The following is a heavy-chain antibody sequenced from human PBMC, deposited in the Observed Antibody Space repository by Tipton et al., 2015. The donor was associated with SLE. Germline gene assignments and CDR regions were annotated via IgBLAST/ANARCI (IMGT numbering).Heavy chain of an antibody. D-gene: IGHD5-12*01. CDR2: ISHSGST. CDR1: GGSISSSDYY. J-gene: IGHJ4*02. CDR3: ARGGVGGYDYFDS. V-gene: IGHV4-31*03. Sequence: TLSLTCTVSGGSISSSDYYWGWIRQLPGKGLQWIGHISHSGSTQYNPSLKSRFLISEDTSQNQFFLNLKSVTVADTAVYFCARGGVGGYDYFDSWGQGTLVTVSS.